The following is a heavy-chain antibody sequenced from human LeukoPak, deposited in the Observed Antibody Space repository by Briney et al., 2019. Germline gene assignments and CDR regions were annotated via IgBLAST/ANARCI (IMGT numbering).Heavy chain of an antibody. V-gene: IGHV3-74*01. CDR3: ARDQSGSYLGAFAF. D-gene: IGHD1-26*01. CDR2: SNSDGSST. Sequence: PGRSLSLSCAVSRFTFSRYWMQCVSQPPGKGLVWVSRSNSDGSSTSYADYVKGRFTISRDNANKTLYLQMNKLRAEDKAVYYCARDQSGSYLGAFAFWGQGTMVTVSS. CDR1: RFTFSRYW. J-gene: IGHJ3*01.